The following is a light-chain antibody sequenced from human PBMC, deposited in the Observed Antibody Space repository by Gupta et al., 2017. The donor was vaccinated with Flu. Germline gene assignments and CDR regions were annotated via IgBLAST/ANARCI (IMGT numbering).Light chain of an antibody. CDR3: QQRSNWLT. Sequence: DIVLTQSPATLSLSPGERSTLSCRASQSVSSYLAWYQQKPGQAPRLLMYDASNRATGIPARFSGSGSGTDFTHTISSLETEDFAVYYCQQRSNWLTFGGGTKVEIK. J-gene: IGKJ4*01. CDR1: QSVSSY. V-gene: IGKV3-11*01. CDR2: DAS.